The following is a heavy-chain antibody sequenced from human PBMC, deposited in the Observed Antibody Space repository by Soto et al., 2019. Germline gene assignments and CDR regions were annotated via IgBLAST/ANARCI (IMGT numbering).Heavy chain of an antibody. CDR1: GFTFSSYW. V-gene: IGHV3-74*01. CDR3: ARARPPEILTADYYYYYYMDV. J-gene: IGHJ6*03. D-gene: IGHD3-9*01. CDR2: INSDGSST. Sequence: GGSLRLSCAASGFTFSSYWMHWVRQAPGKGLVWVSRINSDGSSTSYADSVKGRFTISRDNAKNTLYLQMNSLRAEDTAVYYCARARPPEILTADYYYYYYMDVWGKGTTVTVSS.